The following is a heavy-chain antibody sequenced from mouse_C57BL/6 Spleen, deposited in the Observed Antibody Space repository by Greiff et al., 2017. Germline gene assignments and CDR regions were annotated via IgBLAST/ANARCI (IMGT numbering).Heavy chain of an antibody. J-gene: IGHJ4*01. CDR1: GFTFSDYG. D-gene: IGHD2-14*01. V-gene: IGHV5-17*01. Sequence: DVHLVESGGGLVKPGGSLKLSCAASGFTFSDYGMHWVRQAPEKGLEWVAYISSGSSTIYYADTVKGRFTISRDNAKNTLFLQMTSLRSEDTAMYYCAREVLTYYAMDYWGQGTSVTVSS. CDR2: ISSGSSTI. CDR3: AREVLTYYAMDY.